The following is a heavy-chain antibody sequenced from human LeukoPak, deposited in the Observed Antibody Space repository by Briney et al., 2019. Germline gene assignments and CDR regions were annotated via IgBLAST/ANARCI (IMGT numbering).Heavy chain of an antibody. J-gene: IGHJ6*04. CDR3: ARASIPLWFGELSPPLDV. CDR1: GYTFTGYY. D-gene: IGHD3-10*01. Sequence: ASVTVSCTASGYTFTGYYMHWVRQPPGQGLEWMGWINPNSGGTNYAQKFQGRVTMTRDTSISTAYMELSRLRSDDTAVYYCARASIPLWFGELSPPLDVWGKGTTVTVSS. CDR2: INPNSGGT. V-gene: IGHV1-2*02.